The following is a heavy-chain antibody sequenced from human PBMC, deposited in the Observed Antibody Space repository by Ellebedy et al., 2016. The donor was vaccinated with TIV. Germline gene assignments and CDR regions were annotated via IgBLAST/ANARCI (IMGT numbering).Heavy chain of an antibody. J-gene: IGHJ4*02. CDR3: ARKAIAAAKIQPNLEY. CDR1: GYTFTSYD. Sequence: AASVKVSCKASGYTFTSYDINWARQATGQGLEWMGWMNPNSGNTDYAQKFQGRVTMTRNTSTSTAYMELSSLRSEDTAVYFCARKAIAAAKIQPNLEYWGQGTLVTVSS. V-gene: IGHV1-8*01. CDR2: MNPNSGNT. D-gene: IGHD6-13*01.